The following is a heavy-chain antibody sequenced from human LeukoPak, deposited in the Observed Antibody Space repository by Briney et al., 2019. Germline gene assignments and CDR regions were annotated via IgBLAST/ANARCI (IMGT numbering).Heavy chain of an antibody. D-gene: IGHD5-24*01. CDR2: LYYSGST. J-gene: IGHJ4*02. CDR3: ARKEMAQWGIFDY. CDR1: GGSISSYY. V-gene: IGHV4-59*01. Sequence: PSETLSLTCTVSGGSISSYYWSWIRQPPGKGLEWIGYLYYSGSTNYNPSLKSRVTISVDTSKNQFSLKLSSVTAADTAVYYCARKEMAQWGIFDYWGQGTLVTVSS.